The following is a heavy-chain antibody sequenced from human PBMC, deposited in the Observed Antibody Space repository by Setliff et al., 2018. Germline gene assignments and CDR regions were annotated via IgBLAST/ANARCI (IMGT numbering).Heavy chain of an antibody. D-gene: IGHD2-15*01. V-gene: IGHV3-48*01. J-gene: IGHJ5*02. CDR2: ISTSSTII. Sequence: PGGSLRLSCVTSGFTFSNYGMTWVRRAPGKGLEWISYISTSSTIIYYADSVKGRFTISRDNANHSLHLQMNSLRAEDTAVYYCARDVFCSGGSCDNWFDPWGQGTLVTVSS. CDR3: ARDVFCSGGSCDNWFDP. CDR1: GFTFSNYG.